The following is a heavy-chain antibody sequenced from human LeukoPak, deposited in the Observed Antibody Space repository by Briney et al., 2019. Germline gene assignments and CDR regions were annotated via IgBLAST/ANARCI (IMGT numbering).Heavy chain of an antibody. CDR1: GYTFTGYY. D-gene: IGHD1-26*01. CDR2: INPNSGGT. Sequence: ASVKVSCKASGYTFTGYYMHWVRQAPGQGLEWMGWINPNSGGTNYAQKFQGRVTMTRDTSISTAYMELSRLRSDDTAVYYCARWWELLTDYYYYYMDVWGKGTTVTASS. CDR3: ARWWELLTDYYYYYMDV. V-gene: IGHV1-2*02. J-gene: IGHJ6*03.